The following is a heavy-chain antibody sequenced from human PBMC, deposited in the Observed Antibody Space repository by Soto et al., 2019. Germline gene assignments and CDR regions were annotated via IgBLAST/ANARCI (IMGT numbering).Heavy chain of an antibody. D-gene: IGHD3-22*01. CDR2: IWYDGSNK. CDR1: GFTFSSYG. J-gene: IGHJ4*02. CDR3: ARSMDRGYDSSGYYPLSFDY. Sequence: GGSLRLSCAASGFTFSSYGMHWVRQAPGKGLEWVAVIWYDGSNKYYADSVKGRFTISRDNSKNTLYLQTNSLRAEDTAVYYCARSMDRGYDSSGYYPLSFDYWGQGTLVTVSS. V-gene: IGHV3-33*01.